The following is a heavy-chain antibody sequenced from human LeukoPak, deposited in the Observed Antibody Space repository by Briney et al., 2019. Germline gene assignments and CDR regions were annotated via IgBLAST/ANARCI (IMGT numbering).Heavy chain of an antibody. J-gene: IGHJ5*02. Sequence: PSETLSLTCTVSGGSISSGSYYWSWIRQPAGKGLEWIGRIYTSGSTNYNPSLKSRVTISVDTPKNQFSLKLSSVTAADTAVYYCARVGGAYYDFWSGYYRGNDWFDPWGQGTLITVSS. CDR2: IYTSGST. V-gene: IGHV4-61*02. D-gene: IGHD3-3*01. CDR1: GGSISSGSYY. CDR3: ARVGGAYYDFWSGYYRGNDWFDP.